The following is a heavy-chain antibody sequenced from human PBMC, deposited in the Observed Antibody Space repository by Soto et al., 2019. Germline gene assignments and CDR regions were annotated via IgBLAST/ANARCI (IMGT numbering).Heavy chain of an antibody. Sequence: SKPLSHQCTVTDASISKSAYYPTWTWQPPGKGLEWVGYIYYAGTTSYNPSLKSRVTISLETSKSQFSLRLSTVTAADTAVYYCARLGKYYQSLDPWGPGTLVT. CDR1: DASISKSAYY. CDR2: IYYAGTT. J-gene: IGHJ5*02. CDR3: ARLGKYYQSLDP. D-gene: IGHD2-2*01. V-gene: IGHV4-61*05.